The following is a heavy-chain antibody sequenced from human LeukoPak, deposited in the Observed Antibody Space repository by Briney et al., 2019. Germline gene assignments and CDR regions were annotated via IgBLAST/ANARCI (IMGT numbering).Heavy chain of an antibody. CDR2: IYYSGST. CDR3: TRLSHVAGAPKVSWFDP. CDR1: GGSISSGGYY. J-gene: IGHJ5*02. V-gene: IGHV4-31*03. Sequence: PSQTLSPTCTVSGGSISSGGYYWSWIRQHPGKGLEWIGYIYYSGSTYYNPSLKSRVTISVDTSKNQFSLKLSSVTAADTAMYFCTRLSHVAGAPKVSWFDPWGQGTLVTVSS. D-gene: IGHD1-26*01.